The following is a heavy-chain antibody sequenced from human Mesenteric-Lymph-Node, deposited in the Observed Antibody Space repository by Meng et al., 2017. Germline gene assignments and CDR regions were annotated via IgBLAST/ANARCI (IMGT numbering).Heavy chain of an antibody. CDR3: ARTNYGDYNWFDP. D-gene: IGHD4-17*01. J-gene: IGHJ5*02. Sequence: QGPLQESGPGLVKPSPTLSLTCPVSGGSISSGGFYWSWIRQHPGKGLEWIGYIYYSGSTYYNPSLRSRVAISIDTSKNQFSLKLTSVTAADTAVYFCARTNYGDYNWFDPWGQGTLVTVSS. CDR1: GGSISSGGFY. CDR2: IYYSGST. V-gene: IGHV4-31*03.